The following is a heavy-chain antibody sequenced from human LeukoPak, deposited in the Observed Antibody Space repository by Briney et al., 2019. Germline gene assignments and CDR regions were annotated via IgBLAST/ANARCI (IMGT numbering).Heavy chain of an antibody. CDR2: VKSDGSST. CDR3: ARDGFLGPVTAYLDY. V-gene: IGHV3-74*01. CDR1: GFTFSSYA. Sequence: AGGSLRLSCAASGFTFSSYAMHWVRQAPGKGLVWVSRVKSDGSSTSYADSVKGRFTISRDNARNTLYLQMNILRDEDTAVYYCARDGFLGPVTAYLDYWGQGTPVTVSS. J-gene: IGHJ4*02. D-gene: IGHD2-21*02.